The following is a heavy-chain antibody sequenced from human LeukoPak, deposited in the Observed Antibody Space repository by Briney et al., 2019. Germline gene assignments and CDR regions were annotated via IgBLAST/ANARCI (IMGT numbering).Heavy chain of an antibody. D-gene: IGHD6-19*01. J-gene: IGHJ4*02. CDR1: GFTFSSYG. CDR2: ISYDGSNK. Sequence: GGSLRLSRAASGFTFSSYGMHWVRQAPGKGLEWVAVISYDGSNKYYADSVKGRYTISRGNSKNTLYLQMNSLRAEDTAVYYCARESIAVAGNGYWGQGTLVTVSS. CDR3: ARESIAVAGNGY. V-gene: IGHV3-30*03.